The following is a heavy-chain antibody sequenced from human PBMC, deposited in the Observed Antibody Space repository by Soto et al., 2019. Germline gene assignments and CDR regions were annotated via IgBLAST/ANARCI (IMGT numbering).Heavy chain of an antibody. Sequence: VGSLRLSCAASGFTFSTYVMHWVRQAPGKGPEWVAVISFDGRSKDYADSVKGRFTISRDNSKNTLYLQMNSLRAEDTAVYYCARALGIAARFQYYYYGMDVWGQGTTVTVSS. CDR3: ARALGIAARFQYYYYGMDV. CDR1: GFTFSTYV. CDR2: ISFDGRSK. V-gene: IGHV3-30*03. D-gene: IGHD6-6*01. J-gene: IGHJ6*02.